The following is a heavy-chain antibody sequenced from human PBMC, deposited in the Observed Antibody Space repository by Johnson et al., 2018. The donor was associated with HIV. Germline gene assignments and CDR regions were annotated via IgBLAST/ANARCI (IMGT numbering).Heavy chain of an antibody. CDR2: IKSKTDGGTT. Sequence: VQLVESGGGLVQPGGSLRLSCAASGFTFSNAWMSWVRQAPGKGLEWVGRIKSKTDGGTTDYAAPVKGRFTISRDNSKNTLYLQMNSLRAEDTAVYYCAKEEEDAFDIWGQGTMVTVSS. V-gene: IGHV3-15*01. CDR1: GFTFSNAW. J-gene: IGHJ3*02. CDR3: AKEEEDAFDI.